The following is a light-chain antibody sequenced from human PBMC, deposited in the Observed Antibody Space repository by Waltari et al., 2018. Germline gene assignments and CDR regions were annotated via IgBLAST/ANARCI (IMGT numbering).Light chain of an antibody. CDR3: QSCDSSLSGPWV. J-gene: IGLJ3*02. Sequence: SALTQPPSLTGAPGQGVPLSCTWSSSNTPAGNDIHCYQQLPGTDPKLLIYADNNRPSGVPDRFSGSKSGTSASLAITGLQAEDEADYYCQSCDSSLSGPWVFGGGTKLTVL. CDR2: ADN. V-gene: IGLV1-40*01. CDR1: SSNTPAGND.